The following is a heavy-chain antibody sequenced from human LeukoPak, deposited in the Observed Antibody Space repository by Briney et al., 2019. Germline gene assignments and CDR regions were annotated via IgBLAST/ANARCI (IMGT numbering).Heavy chain of an antibody. CDR3: ARDPVVVVAAPGHYFDF. CDR2: INPSGGST. CDR1: GYTFTSYY. J-gene: IGHJ4*02. D-gene: IGHD2-15*01. V-gene: IGHV1-46*01. Sequence: ASVKVSCKASGYTFTSYYMHWVRQAPGQGLEWMGIINPSGGSTSYAQKFQGRVTMPRDTSTSTVYMELSSLRSEDTAVYYCARDPVVVVAAPGHYFDFWGQGTLVTVSS.